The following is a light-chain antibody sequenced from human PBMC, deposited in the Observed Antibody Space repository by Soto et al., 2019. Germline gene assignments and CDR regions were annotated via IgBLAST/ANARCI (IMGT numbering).Light chain of an antibody. Sequence: AIQMTQSPSSLSASVGDRVTITCRARQGIRNDLGWYQQKPGKAPKLLIYGVSSLQSGAPSRFSGGGSGTDFTLTISSLQPEEFATYYCLQDDTYPLTFGGGTKVEIK. CDR2: GVS. V-gene: IGKV1-6*01. CDR3: LQDDTYPLT. CDR1: QGIRND. J-gene: IGKJ4*01.